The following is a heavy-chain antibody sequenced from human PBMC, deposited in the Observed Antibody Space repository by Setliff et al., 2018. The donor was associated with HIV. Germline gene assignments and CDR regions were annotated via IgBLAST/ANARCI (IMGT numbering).Heavy chain of an antibody. CDR3: ARPQLGLGGGSHFDY. V-gene: IGHV4-39*01. J-gene: IGHJ4*02. CDR1: GGSISDTRYY. D-gene: IGHD1-1*01. Sequence: PSETLSLTCTVSGGSISDTRYYWGWVRRPPGKGLEWIGNILYGGTTFYNPSLRSRVTVSIDTTKTQFSLKMGSVTAADTAVYYCARPQLGLGGGSHFDYWGQGILVTVSS. CDR2: ILYGGTT.